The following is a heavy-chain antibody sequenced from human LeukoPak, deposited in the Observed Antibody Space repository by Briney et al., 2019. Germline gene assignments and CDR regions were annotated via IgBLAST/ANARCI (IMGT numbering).Heavy chain of an antibody. V-gene: IGHV3-21*01. Sequence: GGSLRLSCAASGFAFSSHSMNWVRQAPGKGLEWVSSISSSSSYIYYADSVKGRFTISRHNAKNSLYLQMNSLRAEDTAVYYCARDAGYCSSTSCYLVYFMDVWGKGTTVTVSS. D-gene: IGHD2-2*03. CDR1: GFAFSSHS. CDR2: ISSSSSYI. CDR3: ARDAGYCSSTSCYLVYFMDV. J-gene: IGHJ6*03.